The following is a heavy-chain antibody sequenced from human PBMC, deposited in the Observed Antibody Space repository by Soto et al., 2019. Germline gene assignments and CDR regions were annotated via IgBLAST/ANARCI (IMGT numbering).Heavy chain of an antibody. CDR3: TRHHRGMNY. CDR2: IRSKANSYAT. V-gene: IGHV3-73*01. Sequence: EVQLVESGGGLVQPGGSLKLSCAASGFTFSGSAMHWVRQASGKGLEWVGRIRSKANSYATAYAASVKGRFTISRDDSKNTAYLQMNSLKTEDTAVYHCTRHHRGMNYWGQGTLVTVSS. CDR1: GFTFSGSA. J-gene: IGHJ4*02. D-gene: IGHD3-10*01.